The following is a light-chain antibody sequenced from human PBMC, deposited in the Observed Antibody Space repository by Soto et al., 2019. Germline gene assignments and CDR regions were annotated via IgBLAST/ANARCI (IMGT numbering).Light chain of an antibody. J-gene: IGLJ2*01. CDR1: SSDVGDYNY. V-gene: IGLV2-14*01. Sequence: QSALTQPASVSGSPGQSITISCTGTSSDVGDYNYVSWYQQHPGKAPKLMIYEVNNRPSGVSNRFSGSKSGNTASLTISGLQAEDEADYYCSSYTSSSTSVVFGGGTKVTVL. CDR2: EVN. CDR3: SSYTSSSTSVV.